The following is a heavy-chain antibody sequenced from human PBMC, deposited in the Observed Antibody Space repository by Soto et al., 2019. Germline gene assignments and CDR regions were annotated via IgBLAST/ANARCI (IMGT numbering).Heavy chain of an antibody. CDR1: GFSLSTSGVG. CDR2: IYWDDDK. Sequence: SGPTLVNPTQTLTLTCTFSGFSLSTSGVGVGWIRQPPGKALEWLALIYWDDDKRYSPSLKSRLTITKDTSKNQVVLTMTNMDPVDTATYYCAHRRLYYYDSSGYGGEYFPYWGQGSLVTVSS. CDR3: AHRRLYYYDSSGYGGEYFPY. D-gene: IGHD3-22*01. V-gene: IGHV2-5*02. J-gene: IGHJ1*01.